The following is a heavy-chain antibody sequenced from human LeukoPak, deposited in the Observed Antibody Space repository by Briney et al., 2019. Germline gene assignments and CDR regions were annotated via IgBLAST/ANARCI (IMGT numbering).Heavy chain of an antibody. D-gene: IGHD3-16*02. CDR3: ARTHFYVWGSYRYGRYFDY. CDR1: GYTFTGYY. Sequence: EASVKVSCKASGYTFTGYYMHWLGQAPGQGLEGRGGINPNSGGTNYAQKFQGRVTMTRDTSISTAYMELSRLRSDDTAVYYCARTHFYVWGSYRYGRYFDYWGQGTLVTVSS. CDR2: INPNSGGT. V-gene: IGHV1-2*02. J-gene: IGHJ4*02.